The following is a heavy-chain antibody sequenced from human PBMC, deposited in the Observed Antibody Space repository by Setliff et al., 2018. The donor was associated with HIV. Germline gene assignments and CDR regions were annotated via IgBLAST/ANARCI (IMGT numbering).Heavy chain of an antibody. V-gene: IGHV1-2*02. CDR2: INPNSGGT. CDR1: GYSFAAYY. D-gene: IGHD5-12*01. CDR3: ARDPALTYSGYVYWYFDL. Sequence: GASVKVSCKAAGYSFAAYYIHWVRQAPGQGLEWMGWINPNSGGTNYAQKFQGRVTLTRATSISTANMELSGLRSDDTAVYYCARDPALTYSGYVYWYFDLWGXGTLVTVSS. J-gene: IGHJ2*01.